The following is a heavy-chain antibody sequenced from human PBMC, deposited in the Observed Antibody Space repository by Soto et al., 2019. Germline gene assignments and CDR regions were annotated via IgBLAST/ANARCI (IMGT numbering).Heavy chain of an antibody. V-gene: IGHV4-59*01. D-gene: IGHD3-10*01. CDR2: IYNSGST. CDR1: GGSINNYY. CDR3: ARDRGSGSSYPYYYYAMDV. Sequence: QVQLHESGPGLVKPSETLSLTCTVSGGSINNYYWTWIRQPPGEGLEWIGYIYNSGSTNYNPSLKSRVTISVDTSKNQFSLELRSVTAADTAVYFCARDRGSGSSYPYYYYAMDVWGQGTTVTVSS. J-gene: IGHJ6*02.